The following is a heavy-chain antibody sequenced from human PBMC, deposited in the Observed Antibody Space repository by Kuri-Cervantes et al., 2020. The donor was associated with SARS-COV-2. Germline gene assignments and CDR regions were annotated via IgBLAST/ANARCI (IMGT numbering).Heavy chain of an antibody. V-gene: IGHV4-34*01. D-gene: IGHD3-10*01. CDR2: INHSGST. CDR3: ALRESTMVDF. CDR1: GGSFSGYY. Sequence: SETLSLTCAVYGGSFSGYYWSWIRQPPGKGLEWIGEINHSGSTNYNPSLKSRVTISVDTSKNQFSLKLSSVTAADTAVYYCALRESTMVDFWGQGTLVTVSS. J-gene: IGHJ4*02.